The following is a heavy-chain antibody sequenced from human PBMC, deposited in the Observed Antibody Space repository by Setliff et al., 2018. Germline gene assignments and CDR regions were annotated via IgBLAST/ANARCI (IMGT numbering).Heavy chain of an antibody. CDR3: ARASSGWYSAYYYYMDV. Sequence: GASVKVSCKASGYTFTTYGVAWVRQAPGQGLEWLGWISGYNGNTNYAQRFQGRVTTTIDTSTNTAYMELRSLRSDDTAVYYCARASSGWYSAYYYYMDVWGKGTTVTVSS. D-gene: IGHD6-19*01. CDR1: GYTFTTYG. V-gene: IGHV1-18*01. CDR2: ISGYNGNT. J-gene: IGHJ6*03.